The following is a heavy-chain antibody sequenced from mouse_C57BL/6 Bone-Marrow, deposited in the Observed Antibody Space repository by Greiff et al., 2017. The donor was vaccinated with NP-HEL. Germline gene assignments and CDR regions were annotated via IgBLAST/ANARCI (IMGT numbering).Heavy chain of an antibody. V-gene: IGHV13-2*01. CDR3: SREVSDGSRSYAMDY. CDR1: GFTFSNYR. CDR2: IKVKCDNYGA. D-gene: IGHD1-1*01. Sequence: VQLVETGGGLVRPGNSLKLSCVTSGFTFSNYRMHWLRQPPGRGLEWIGGIKVKCDNYGANYEESGKGRFAISRDDSKSSVYLEMNRLREEDTATYVCSREVSDGSRSYAMDYWGQGTSVTVS. J-gene: IGHJ4*01.